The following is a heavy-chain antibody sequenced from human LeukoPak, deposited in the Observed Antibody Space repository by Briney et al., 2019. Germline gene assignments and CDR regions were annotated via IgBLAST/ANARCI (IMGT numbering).Heavy chain of an antibody. Sequence: GGSLRLSCATSGFTLSDQYMDWVRQAPGKGLEWVGRTRNKDNSYTTEYAASVKGRFTISRDDSKNSVNLQMNSLKTEDTAVYYCARDERYDSSGYPFDYWGQGALVTVSS. D-gene: IGHD3-22*01. V-gene: IGHV3-72*01. CDR1: GFTLSDQY. J-gene: IGHJ4*02. CDR2: TRNKDNSYTT. CDR3: ARDERYDSSGYPFDY.